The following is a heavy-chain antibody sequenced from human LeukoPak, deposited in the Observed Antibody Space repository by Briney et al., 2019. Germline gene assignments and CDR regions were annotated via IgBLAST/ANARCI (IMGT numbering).Heavy chain of an antibody. CDR2: ISGSGGST. D-gene: IGHD3-3*01. Sequence: GGSLRLSCAASGFTFSGCAMHWVRQAPGKGLEWVSAISGSGGSTYYADSVKGRFTISRDNSKNTLYLQMSSLRAEDTAVYYCAKATSNFWSGPDVWGKGTTVTVSS. J-gene: IGHJ6*04. CDR1: GFTFSGCA. CDR3: AKATSNFWSGPDV. V-gene: IGHV3-23*01.